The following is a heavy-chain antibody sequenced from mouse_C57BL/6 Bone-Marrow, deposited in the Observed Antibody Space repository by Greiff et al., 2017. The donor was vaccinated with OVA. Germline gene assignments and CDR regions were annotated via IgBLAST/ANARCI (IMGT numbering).Heavy chain of an antibody. J-gene: IGHJ3*01. V-gene: IGHV1-64*01. CDR3: ARSHYPWFAY. CDR1: GYTFTSYW. Sequence: QVQLQQPGAELVKPGASVKLSCKASGYTFTSYWMHWVKQRPGQGLEWIGMIHPNSGSTNYNEKFKSKATLTVDNSSSTAYMQLSSLTSEDSAVSYCARSHYPWFAYWGQGTLVTVSA. CDR2: IHPNSGST. D-gene: IGHD1-1*02.